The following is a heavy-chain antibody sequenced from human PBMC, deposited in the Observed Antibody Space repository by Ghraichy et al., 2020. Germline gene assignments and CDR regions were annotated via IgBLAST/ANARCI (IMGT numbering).Heavy chain of an antibody. D-gene: IGHD4-17*01. CDR3: AKTPHPTRPTVTTH. J-gene: IGHJ4*02. CDR1: GFTFDSYA. V-gene: IGHV3-23*01. Sequence: GGSLRLSCAASGFTFDSYAMSWVRQAPGKGPEWVSAIGGTGDYTYYADSVKGRFTISRDISRNTLYLQMNSLRAEDTAIYYCAKTPHPTRPTVTTHWGQGALVTVSS. CDR2: IGGTGDYT.